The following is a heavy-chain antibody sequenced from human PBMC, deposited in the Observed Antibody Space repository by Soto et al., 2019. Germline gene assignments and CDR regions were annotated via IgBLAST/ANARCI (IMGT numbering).Heavy chain of an antibody. J-gene: IGHJ1*01. Sequence: QVQLQQWGAGLLKPSETLSLTCAVYGGSFSGYYWSWIRQPPGKGLEWIGEINHSGSTNYNPSLKSRVTISVDTSKNQFSLKLSSVTAADTAVYYCARGSGITMVRGARSYFQHWGQGTLVTVSS. CDR2: INHSGST. V-gene: IGHV4-34*01. D-gene: IGHD3-10*01. CDR1: GGSFSGYY. CDR3: ARGSGITMVRGARSYFQH.